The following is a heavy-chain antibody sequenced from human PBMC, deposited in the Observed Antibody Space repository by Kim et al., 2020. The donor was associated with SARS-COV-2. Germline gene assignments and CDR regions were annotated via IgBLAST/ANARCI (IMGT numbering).Heavy chain of an antibody. V-gene: IGHV3-20*04. CDR1: GFTFDDYG. CDR2: INWNGVTT. D-gene: IGHD7-27*01. CDR3: ARVNWGFGFTYFYFMDV. Sequence: LSLSCVASGFTFDDYGMSWVRQTPGKGLEWVSGINWNGVTTAYADSVKGRFTISRDNAKNSLYLQMNSLRGEDTALYYCARVNWGFGFTYFYFMDVWGKGTAVTVSS. J-gene: IGHJ6*03.